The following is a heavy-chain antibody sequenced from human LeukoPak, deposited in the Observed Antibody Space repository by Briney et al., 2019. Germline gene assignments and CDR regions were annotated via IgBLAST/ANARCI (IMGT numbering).Heavy chain of an antibody. Sequence: ASVKVSCKASGYTFTSYGISWVRQAPGQGLEWMGWISAYNGNTNYAQKLQGRVTMTTDTSTSTAYMELRSLRSDDTAVYYCARDAAYGSGSYYLRGCYYYYMDVWGKGTTVTISS. V-gene: IGHV1-18*01. CDR1: GYTFTSYG. CDR3: ARDAAYGSGSYYLRGCYYYYMDV. CDR2: ISAYNGNT. D-gene: IGHD3-10*01. J-gene: IGHJ6*03.